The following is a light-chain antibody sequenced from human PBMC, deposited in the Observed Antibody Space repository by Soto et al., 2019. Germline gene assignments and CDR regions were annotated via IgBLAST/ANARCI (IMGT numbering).Light chain of an antibody. CDR3: KQYYSYPS. CDR1: QGISSY. CDR2: AAS. Sequence: AIRMTQSPSSLSASTGDRVTITCRASQGISSYLAWYQQKPGKAPKLLIYAASTLQSGVPSRFSGSGSGTDFTLTISCLQSEDFATYYCKQYYSYPSFGPGTKVDI. J-gene: IGKJ3*01. V-gene: IGKV1-8*01.